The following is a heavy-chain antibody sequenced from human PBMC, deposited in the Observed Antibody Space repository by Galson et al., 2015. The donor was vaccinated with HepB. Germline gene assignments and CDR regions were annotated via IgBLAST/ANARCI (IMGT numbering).Heavy chain of an antibody. D-gene: IGHD6-6*01. Sequence: SLRLSCAASGFTFSSYGMHWVRQAPGKGLEWVAIVWYDGSSKYYADSVKGRFTISRDNSKNTLYLQMNSLRAEDTAVYYCARDMVAARPNWFDPWGQG. J-gene: IGHJ5*02. V-gene: IGHV3-33*01. CDR1: GFTFSSYG. CDR3: ARDMVAARPNWFDP. CDR2: VWYDGSSK.